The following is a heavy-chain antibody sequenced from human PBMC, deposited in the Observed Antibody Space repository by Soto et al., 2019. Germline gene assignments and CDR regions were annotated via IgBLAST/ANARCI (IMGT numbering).Heavy chain of an antibody. CDR1: GFTFSRSA. CDR3: AEARGSSPLWGYDYMDV. J-gene: IGHJ6*03. CDR2: VGGNSDYT. Sequence: EVRLLESGGDLVQPGGSLRLSCAASGFTFSRSAMSWVRQAPGKGLEWVSSVGGNSDYTFYADSVKGRFTISKASSQNTLYRAVNSVRSDATAVYYCAEARGSSPLWGYDYMDVWGKGTTVTVS. V-gene: IGHV3-23*01. D-gene: IGHD6-6*01.